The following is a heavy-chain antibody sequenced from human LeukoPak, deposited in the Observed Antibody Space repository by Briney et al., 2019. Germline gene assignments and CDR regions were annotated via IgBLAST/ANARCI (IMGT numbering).Heavy chain of an antibody. Sequence: ASVKVSCKASGYTFTSYGISWVRQAPGQGLEWMGWISAYNGNTNYAQKFQGRVTMTEDTSTDTAYMELSSLRSEDTAVYYCATDGYNLDGFDYWGQGTLVTVSS. J-gene: IGHJ4*02. CDR1: GYTFTSYG. V-gene: IGHV1-18*01. D-gene: IGHD5-24*01. CDR3: ATDGYNLDGFDY. CDR2: ISAYNGNT.